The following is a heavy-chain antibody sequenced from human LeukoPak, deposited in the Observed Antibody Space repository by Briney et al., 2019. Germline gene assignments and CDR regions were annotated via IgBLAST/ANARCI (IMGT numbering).Heavy chain of an antibody. J-gene: IGHJ4*02. CDR1: GYTFTSYG. Sequence: SVKVSCKASGYTFTSYGISWVRQAPGQGLEWMGGIIPIFGTANYAQKFQGRVTITADKSTSTAYMELSSLRSEDTAVYYCASNSRVYYEILRGYYYWGQGTLVTVSS. D-gene: IGHD3-9*01. CDR2: IIPIFGTA. V-gene: IGHV1-69*06. CDR3: ASNSRVYYEILRGYYY.